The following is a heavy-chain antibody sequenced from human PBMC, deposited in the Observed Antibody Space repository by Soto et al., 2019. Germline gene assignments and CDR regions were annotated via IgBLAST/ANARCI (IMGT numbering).Heavy chain of an antibody. D-gene: IGHD4-17*01. CDR1: GVSVSSNSYY. CDR2: THYSGST. V-gene: IGHV4-61*01. Sequence: QVQLQASGPGLVKPSETLSLTCTVSGVSVSSNSYYWTWIHQPPGKGLEWIGYTHYSGSTDYNPSLKSRVTISLDTSRNQFSLNLNSVTAADTAVYYFARGLRWSVFWGQGTLVTVSS. CDR3: ARGLRWSVF. J-gene: IGHJ4*02.